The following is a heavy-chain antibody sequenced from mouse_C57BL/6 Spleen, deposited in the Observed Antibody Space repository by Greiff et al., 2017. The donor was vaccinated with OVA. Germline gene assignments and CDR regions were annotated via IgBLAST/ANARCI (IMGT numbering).Heavy chain of an antibody. V-gene: IGHV1-61*01. CDR3: ARKNDGRGGYFDV. D-gene: IGHD1-1*01. Sequence: QVQLQQPGAELVRPGSSVKLSCKASGYTFTSYWMDWVKQRPGQGLEWIGNIYPSDSETHYNQKFKDKATLTVDKSSRTAYMQLSSLTSEDSAVYYCARKNDGRGGYFDVWGTGTTVTVSS. J-gene: IGHJ1*03. CDR2: IYPSDSET. CDR1: GYTFTSYW.